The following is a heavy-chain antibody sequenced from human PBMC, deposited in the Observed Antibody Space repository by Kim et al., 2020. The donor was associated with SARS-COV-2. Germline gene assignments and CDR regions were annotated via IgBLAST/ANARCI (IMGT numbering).Heavy chain of an antibody. D-gene: IGHD6-19*01. CDR3: ARERYSSGWSRGTGGKFDY. J-gene: IGHJ4*02. CDR1: GFTFSSYE. CDR2: ISSSGSTI. V-gene: IGHV3-48*03. Sequence: GGSLRLSCAASGFTFSSYEMNWVRQAPGKGLEWVSYISSSGSTIYYADSVKGRFTISRDNAKNSLYLQMNSLRAEDTAVYYCARERYSSGWSRGTGGKFDYWGQGTLVTVSS.